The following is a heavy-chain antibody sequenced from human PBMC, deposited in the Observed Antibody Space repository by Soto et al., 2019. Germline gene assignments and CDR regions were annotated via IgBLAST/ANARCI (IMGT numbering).Heavy chain of an antibody. CDR2: INSDGSVS. J-gene: IGHJ6*03. V-gene: IGHV3-74*02. Sequence: EVQLVESGGGLVQPGGSLRLSCAASGFTFSNYWMYWVRQAPGKGLAWVSRINSDGSVSSHADSVKGRLTISRDNVKNTLYLQMDSVRAEDTAVYYCARGDCVGGTCYSLAGSFYYYMDVWGKGTTVTVFS. CDR3: ARGDCVGGTCYSLAGSFYYYMDV. CDR1: GFTFSNYW. D-gene: IGHD2-15*01.